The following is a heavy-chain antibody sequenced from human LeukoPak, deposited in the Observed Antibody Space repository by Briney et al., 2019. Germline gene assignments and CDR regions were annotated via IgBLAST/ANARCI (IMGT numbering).Heavy chain of an antibody. CDR1: GFTFSSYS. CDR2: ISSSGSTI. Sequence: GGSLRFSCAASGFTFSSYSMNWGRQAPGKGLELGSSISSSGSTIYYAASVKGRFTISGDNAKNSLYLQMNSLRAEDTAVYYCAELGITMIGGVWGKGTTVTISS. V-gene: IGHV3-48*04. CDR3: AELGITMIGGV. D-gene: IGHD3-10*02. J-gene: IGHJ6*04.